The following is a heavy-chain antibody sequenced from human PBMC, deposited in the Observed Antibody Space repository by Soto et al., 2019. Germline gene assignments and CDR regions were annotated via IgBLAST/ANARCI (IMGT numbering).Heavy chain of an antibody. Sequence: SETLSLTCAVYGGSFGVYYWSWIRHPPGKGLEWIGEINHSGNTNYNPSLKSRVTISVDTSKSQFSLNVTSVTAADTAVYFCARGRYCLTGRCFPNWFDSWGQGALVTVSS. V-gene: IGHV4-34*01. CDR1: GGSFGVYY. CDR3: ARGRYCLTGRCFPNWFDS. J-gene: IGHJ5*01. D-gene: IGHD7-27*01. CDR2: INHSGNT.